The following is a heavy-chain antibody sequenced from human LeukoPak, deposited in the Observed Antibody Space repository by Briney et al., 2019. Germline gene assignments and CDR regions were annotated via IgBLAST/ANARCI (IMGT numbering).Heavy chain of an antibody. D-gene: IGHD3-16*01. Sequence: ASVKVSCKASRYTFTGYYMHWVRQAPGQGLEWMGWINPNSGGTNYAQKFQDRVTMTRDTSISTAYMELSSLRSDDTAVYYCARDAPPTNPMGDRGQGTLVTVSS. CDR3: ARDAPPTNPMGD. CDR2: INPNSGGT. J-gene: IGHJ4*02. CDR1: RYTFTGYY. V-gene: IGHV1-2*02.